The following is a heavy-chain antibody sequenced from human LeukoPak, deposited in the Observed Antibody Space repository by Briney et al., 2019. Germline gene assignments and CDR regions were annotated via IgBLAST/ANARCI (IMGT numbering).Heavy chain of an antibody. Sequence: ASVKVSCKASGYTFTGYYMHWVRQAPGQGLEWMGWINPNSGGTNYAQKFQGGVTMTRDTSISTAYMELSRLRSDDTAVYYCARELIDCSSTSCFYYDFWSGYWSNDYYFDYWGQGTLVTVSS. CDR3: ARELIDCSSTSCFYYDFWSGYWSNDYYFDY. CDR2: INPNSGGT. V-gene: IGHV1-2*02. J-gene: IGHJ4*02. D-gene: IGHD3-3*01. CDR1: GYTFTGYY.